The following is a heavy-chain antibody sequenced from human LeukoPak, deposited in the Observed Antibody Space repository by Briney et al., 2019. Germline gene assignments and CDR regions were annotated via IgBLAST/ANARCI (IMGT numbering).Heavy chain of an antibody. D-gene: IGHD4-11*01. J-gene: IGHJ4*02. V-gene: IGHV1-2*02. CDR3: ARGGTRMTTVTTIVDS. CDR1: RYTLTGYY. CDR2: INPNSGGT. Sequence: EASVKVSCKASRYTLTGYYMHWVREAPGQGLEWMGWINPNSGGTNYAQRCQGRVPRTRDTSISTVYMELSRLRTAEPAVYDCARGGTRMTTVTTIVDSWGQRTLVSASS.